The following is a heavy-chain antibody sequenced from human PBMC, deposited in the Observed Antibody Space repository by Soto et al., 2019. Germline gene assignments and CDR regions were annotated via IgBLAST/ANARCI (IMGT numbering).Heavy chain of an antibody. Sequence: GGSLRLSCAASGFTFSSYAMSWVRQAPGKGLEWVSAISGSGGSTYYTDSVKGRFTISRDNSKNTLYLQMNSLRAEDTAVYYCAKTNYCSSTSCPLAYMDVWGQGTTVTVSS. J-gene: IGHJ6*03. V-gene: IGHV3-23*01. D-gene: IGHD2-2*01. CDR1: GFTFSSYA. CDR3: AKTNYCSSTSCPLAYMDV. CDR2: ISGSGGST.